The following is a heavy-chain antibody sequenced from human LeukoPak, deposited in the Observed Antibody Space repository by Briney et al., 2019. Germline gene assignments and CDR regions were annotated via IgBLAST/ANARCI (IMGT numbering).Heavy chain of an antibody. Sequence: ASVTVSCKVSGYTLTELSMHWVRQAPGKGLEWMGGFDPEDGETIYAQKFQGRVTMTEDTSTDTAYMELSSLRSEDTAVYYCATVNYGSGSGNFDYWGQGTLVTVSS. CDR1: GYTLTELS. CDR2: FDPEDGET. V-gene: IGHV1-24*01. D-gene: IGHD3-10*01. CDR3: ATVNYGSGSGNFDY. J-gene: IGHJ4*02.